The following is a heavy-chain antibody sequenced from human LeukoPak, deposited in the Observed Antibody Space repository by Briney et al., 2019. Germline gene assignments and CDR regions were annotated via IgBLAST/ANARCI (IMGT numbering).Heavy chain of an antibody. CDR3: ARDREEYSSSWHHTNWFDP. CDR2: ISAYNGNT. J-gene: IGHJ5*02. Sequence: ASVKVSCKASGYTFTSYGISWVRQAPGQGLEWMGWISAYNGNTNYAQKLQGRVTMTTDTSTSTAYMELRSLRSDDTAVYYCARDREEYSSSWHHTNWFDPWGQGTLVTVSS. V-gene: IGHV1-18*01. CDR1: GYTFTSYG. D-gene: IGHD6-13*01.